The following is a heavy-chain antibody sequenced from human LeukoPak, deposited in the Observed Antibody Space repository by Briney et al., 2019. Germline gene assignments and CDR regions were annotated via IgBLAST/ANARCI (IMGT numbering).Heavy chain of an antibody. CDR3: TRDRDYGDYSYYFGY. Sequence: GGSLRLSCTASGFTFGDYAMSWFRQAPGKGLEWVGFIRSKAYGGTTEYAASVKGRFTISRDDSKSIAYLQMSSLKTEDTAVYYCTRDRDYGDYSYYFGYWGQGTLVTVSS. J-gene: IGHJ4*02. V-gene: IGHV3-49*03. CDR2: IRSKAYGGTT. CDR1: GFTFGDYA. D-gene: IGHD4-17*01.